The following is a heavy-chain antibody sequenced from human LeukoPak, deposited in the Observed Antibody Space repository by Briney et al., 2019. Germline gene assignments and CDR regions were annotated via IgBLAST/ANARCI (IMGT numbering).Heavy chain of an antibody. CDR3: ARDQDGSGSSRYYYYGMDV. CDR2: INPSGGST. CDR1: GYTFTNYY. V-gene: IGHV1-46*01. Sequence: GASVKVSCKASGYTFTNYYIHWVRQAPGQGLEWMGIINPSGGSTSYAQKFQGRVTMTRDTSTSTVYMELSSLRSEDTAVYYCARDQDGSGSSRYYYYGMDVWGQGTTVTVSS. D-gene: IGHD3-10*01. J-gene: IGHJ6*02.